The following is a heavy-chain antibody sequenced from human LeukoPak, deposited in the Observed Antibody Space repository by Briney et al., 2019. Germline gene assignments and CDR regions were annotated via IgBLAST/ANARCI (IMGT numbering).Heavy chain of an antibody. Sequence: PSETLSLTCTVSGGSISSSSYYWGWIRQPPGKGLEWIGSIYYSGSTYYNPSIKSRLAISVDTSKNQFSLKLSSVTAADTAVYYCARHNYYGSGSLDYWGQGTLVIVSS. CDR1: GGSISSSSYY. CDR2: IYYSGST. D-gene: IGHD3-10*01. V-gene: IGHV4-39*01. J-gene: IGHJ4*02. CDR3: ARHNYYGSGSLDY.